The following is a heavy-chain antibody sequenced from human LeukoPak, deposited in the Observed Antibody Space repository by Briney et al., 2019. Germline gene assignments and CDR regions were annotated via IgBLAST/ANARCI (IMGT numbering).Heavy chain of an antibody. J-gene: IGHJ4*02. D-gene: IGHD3-22*01. Sequence: PGRSLRLSCTTSVFIFGDYAMTWVRQAPGKGLEWLGFIGSKTSGGTTDYAASVKGRFTISRDDSKSIAYLQMNTLKTEDTAIYYCARGAFEYDTSGYYYTFDYWGQGSLVTVSS. CDR3: ARGAFEYDTSGYYYTFDY. CDR1: VFIFGDYA. CDR2: IGSKTSGGTT. V-gene: IGHV3-49*04.